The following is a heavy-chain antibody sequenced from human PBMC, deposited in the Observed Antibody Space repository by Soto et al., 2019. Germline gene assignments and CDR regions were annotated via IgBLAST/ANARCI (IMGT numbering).Heavy chain of an antibody. Sequence: ASVKVSCKASGGTFSSYAISWVRQAPGQGLEWMGGIIPIFGTANYAQKFQGRVTITADESTSTAYMELSSLRSEDTAVYYCARAGTGGKGVYYYYYGMDVWGQGTTVTVS. CDR1: GGTFSSYA. D-gene: IGHD1-1*01. CDR3: ARAGTGGKGVYYYYYGMDV. CDR2: IIPIFGTA. V-gene: IGHV1-69*13. J-gene: IGHJ6*02.